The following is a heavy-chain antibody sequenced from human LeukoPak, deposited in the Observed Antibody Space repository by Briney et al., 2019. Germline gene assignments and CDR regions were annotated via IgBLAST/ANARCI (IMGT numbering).Heavy chain of an antibody. V-gene: IGHV1-8*01. Sequence: ASVKVSCKASGYTFTSYDINWVRQATGQGLEWMGWMNPNSGNTGYAQEFQGRVIMTMNTSITTAYMDLSSLKSEDTAVYYCARALSWTTESYYYMDVWGKGTTVTVSS. J-gene: IGHJ6*03. D-gene: IGHD3/OR15-3a*01. CDR1: GYTFTSYD. CDR2: MNPNSGNT. CDR3: ARALSWTTESYYYMDV.